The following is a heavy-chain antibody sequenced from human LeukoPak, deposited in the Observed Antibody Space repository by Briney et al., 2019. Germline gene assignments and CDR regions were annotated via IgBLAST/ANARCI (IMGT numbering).Heavy chain of an antibody. D-gene: IGHD6-13*01. V-gene: IGHV4-34*01. Sequence: SETLSLTCSVYGGSFSGYYWSWIRQPPGKGQEWIGEINHSGSTNYNPSLKSRVTISVDTSKNQFSLKLSTVTAADTAVYYCARMRVAAAGLNWFDPWGQGTLVTVSS. CDR3: ARMRVAAAGLNWFDP. CDR2: INHSGST. J-gene: IGHJ5*02. CDR1: GGSFSGYY.